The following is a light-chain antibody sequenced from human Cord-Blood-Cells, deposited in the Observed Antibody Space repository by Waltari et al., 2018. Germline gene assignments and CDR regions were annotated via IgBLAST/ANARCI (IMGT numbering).Light chain of an antibody. V-gene: IGLV6-57*01. CDR3: QSYDSSNPVV. CDR1: SGRMTTNY. Sequence: NFMLTQPHSVSESPGKTVTTSCTRTSGRMTTNYVQWYQQRPGSSPTTVIYEDNQRPSGVPDRFSGSIDSSSNSASLTISGLKTEDEADYYCQSYDSSNPVVFGGGTKLTVL. CDR2: EDN. J-gene: IGLJ2*01.